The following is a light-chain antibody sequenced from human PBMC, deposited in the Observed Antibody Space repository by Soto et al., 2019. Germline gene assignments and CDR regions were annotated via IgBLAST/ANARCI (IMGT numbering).Light chain of an antibody. CDR1: QSISIN. CDR3: QQYNNWPRT. V-gene: IGKV3-15*01. J-gene: IGKJ1*01. Sequence: EIVMTQSPATLSVSPGERAILSCRASQSISINLAWYQQKPGQAPRLLIYAASARATGIPARFSGTGSGTDFTLTIRSMQSEDFAVYYCQQYNNWPRTFGQGTKVDIK. CDR2: AAS.